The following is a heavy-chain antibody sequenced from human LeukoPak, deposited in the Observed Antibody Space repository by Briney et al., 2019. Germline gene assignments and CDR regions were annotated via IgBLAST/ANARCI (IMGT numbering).Heavy chain of an antibody. V-gene: IGHV1-69*13. J-gene: IGHJ6*02. CDR1: GGTFSSYA. Sequence: ASVKVSCKASGGTFSSYAISWVRQAPGQGLEWMGGIIPIFGTANYAQKFQGRVTITADESTSTAYMELSSLRSEDTAVYYCASDTGCSRTLSIYYGMDVWGQGTTVTVSS. CDR2: IIPIFGTA. CDR3: ASDTGCSRTLSIYYGMDV. D-gene: IGHD6-13*01.